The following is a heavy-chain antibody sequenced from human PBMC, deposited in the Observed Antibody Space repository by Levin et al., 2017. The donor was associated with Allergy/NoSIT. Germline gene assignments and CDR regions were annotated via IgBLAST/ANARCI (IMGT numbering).Heavy chain of an antibody. D-gene: IGHD1-26*01. J-gene: IGHJ4*02. CDR2: IKPDGSEK. Sequence: GGSLRLSCAASGFTFSDYWMSWVRQAPGKGLEWVANIKPDGSEKYFVDSVKGRFTVSRDNAKNSLYLQMNSLRAEDTAVYYCARWVFDYWGQGTLVTVSS. CDR3: ARWVFDY. CDR1: GFTFSDYW. V-gene: IGHV3-7*03.